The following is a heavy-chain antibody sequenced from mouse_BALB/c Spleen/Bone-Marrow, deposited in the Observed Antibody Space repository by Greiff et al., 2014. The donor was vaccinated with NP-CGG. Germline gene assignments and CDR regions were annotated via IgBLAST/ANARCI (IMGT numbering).Heavy chain of an antibody. CDR2: INPNYDST. J-gene: IGHJ2*01. Sequence: DVQLQESGAELVKPGASVKISCKASGYTSTDYNMDWVKQSHGKSLEWIGDINPNYDSTSYDQKFKGKATLTVDKSSSTTYMELRSLTSEDTAVYYCARRDGYDSYFDYWGQGTTLTVSS. CDR3: ARRDGYDSYFDY. D-gene: IGHD2-2*01. V-gene: IGHV1-18*01. CDR1: GYTSTDYN.